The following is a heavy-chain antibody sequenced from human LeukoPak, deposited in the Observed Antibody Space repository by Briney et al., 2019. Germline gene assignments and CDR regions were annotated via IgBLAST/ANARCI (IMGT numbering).Heavy chain of an antibody. CDR3: ARDRVGSLYSSSHPLDP. V-gene: IGHV1-2*02. CDR1: GYTFTGYY. D-gene: IGHD6-13*01. J-gene: IGHJ5*02. Sequence: ASVKVSCKASGYTFTGYYMHWVRQAPGQGLEWMGWINPNSGGTNYAQKFQGRVTMTRDTSISTAYMELSRLRSDDTAVYYCARDRVGSLYSSSHPLDPWGQGTLVTVSS. CDR2: INPNSGGT.